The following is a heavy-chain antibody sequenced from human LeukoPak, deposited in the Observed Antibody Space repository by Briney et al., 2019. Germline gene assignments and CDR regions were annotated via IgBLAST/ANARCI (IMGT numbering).Heavy chain of an antibody. D-gene: IGHD6-13*01. Sequence: SVKVSCKASGGTFSSYAISWVRQAPGQGLEWMGGIIPIFGTANYAQKFQGRVTITTDESTSTAYMELSSLRSEDTAVYYCARGYSSSWSISPHHYWGQGTLVTVSS. CDR3: ARGYSSSWSISPHHY. CDR1: GGTFSSYA. J-gene: IGHJ4*02. V-gene: IGHV1-69*05. CDR2: IIPIFGTA.